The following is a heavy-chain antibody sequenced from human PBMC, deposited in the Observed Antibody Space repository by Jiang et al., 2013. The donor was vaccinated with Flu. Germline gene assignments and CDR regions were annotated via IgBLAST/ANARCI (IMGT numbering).Heavy chain of an antibody. V-gene: IGHV4-39*07. CDR3: AASGSYGVYFDL. D-gene: IGHD1-26*01. J-gene: IGHJ2*01. CDR2: IYYSGST. Sequence: LEWIGSIYYSGSTYYNPSLKSRVTISVDTSKNQFSLKLSSVTAADTAVYYCAASGSYGVYFDLWGRGTLVTVPS.